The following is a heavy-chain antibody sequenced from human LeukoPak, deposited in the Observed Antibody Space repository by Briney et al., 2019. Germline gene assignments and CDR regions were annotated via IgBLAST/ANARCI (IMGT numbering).Heavy chain of an antibody. CDR2: IYYSGST. CDR1: GGSISSYY. J-gene: IGHJ4*02. Sequence: PSETLSLTCTVSGGSISSYYWSWIRQPPGKGLEWIGYIYYSGSTNYNPSLKSRVTISVDTSKNQFSLKLSSVTAADTAVYYCARVICSGGSCYPDYWGQGTLVTVSS. D-gene: IGHD2-15*01. CDR3: ARVICSGGSCYPDY. V-gene: IGHV4-59*01.